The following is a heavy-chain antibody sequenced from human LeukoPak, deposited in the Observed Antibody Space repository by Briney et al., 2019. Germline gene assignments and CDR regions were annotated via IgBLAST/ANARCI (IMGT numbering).Heavy chain of an antibody. CDR1: GYTFTGYY. D-gene: IGHD1-26*01. Sequence: GSVKVSCKASGYTFTGYYMHWVRQAPGQGLEWMGWINPNSGGTNYAQKFQGRVTMTRDTSISTACMELSRLRSDDTAVYYCARELSGSTGHWFDPWGQGTLVTVSS. V-gene: IGHV1-2*02. CDR3: ARELSGSTGHWFDP. CDR2: INPNSGGT. J-gene: IGHJ5*02.